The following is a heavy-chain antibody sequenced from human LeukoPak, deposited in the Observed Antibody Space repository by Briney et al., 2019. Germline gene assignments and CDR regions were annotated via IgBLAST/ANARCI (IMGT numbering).Heavy chain of an antibody. CDR2: INTNTGNP. CDR3: ARSAFGGVRAFDY. V-gene: IGHV7-4-1*02. D-gene: IGHD3-3*01. CDR1: GYTFTNYG. Sequence: GASVKVSCKASGYTFTNYGVSWVRQAPGQGLEWMGWINTNTGNPTYAQGFTGRFVFSLDTSVSTAYLQISSLKAEDTAVYYCARSAFGGVRAFDYWGQGTLVTVSS. J-gene: IGHJ4*02.